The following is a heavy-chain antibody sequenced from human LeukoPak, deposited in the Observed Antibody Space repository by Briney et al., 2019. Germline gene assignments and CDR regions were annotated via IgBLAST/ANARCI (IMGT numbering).Heavy chain of an antibody. J-gene: IGHJ3*02. D-gene: IGHD3-10*01. CDR3: AGVRGVTNDHDAFDI. Sequence: PSETLSLTCAVYGGSFSGYYWSWIRQPPGKGLEWIGYIYYSGSTYYNPSLKSRVTISVDTSKNQFSLKLSSVTAADTAVYYCAGVRGVTNDHDAFDIWGQGTMVTVSS. CDR2: IYYSGST. CDR1: GGSFSGYY. V-gene: IGHV4-59*06.